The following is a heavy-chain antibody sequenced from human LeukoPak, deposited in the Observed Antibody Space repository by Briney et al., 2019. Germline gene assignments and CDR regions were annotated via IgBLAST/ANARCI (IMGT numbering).Heavy chain of an antibody. V-gene: IGHV3-21*01. D-gene: IGHD2-21*02. J-gene: IGHJ4*02. CDR3: AREGQGDTNDY. CDR1: GFTFSSYS. Sequence: GESLRLSCAVSGFTFSSYSMNWVRQAPGRGLEWVSSISSSSSYIYYADSVKGRFTISRDNAKNSLFLQMNSLRAEDTAVYYCAREGQGDTNDYRGQGTLVTVSS. CDR2: ISSSSSYI.